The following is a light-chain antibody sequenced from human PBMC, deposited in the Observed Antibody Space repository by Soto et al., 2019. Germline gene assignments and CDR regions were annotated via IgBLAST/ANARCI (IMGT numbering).Light chain of an antibody. Sequence: EIVLTQSPATLSLSPGERATLSCRASQSVSSYLAWYQQKPGQAPRLLIYDASNMATGIPARLSGSGSGTDFTLTISSLEPEDFAVYYCQQRSNWPPYTFGQGNKLEIK. V-gene: IGKV3-11*01. CDR1: QSVSSY. CDR3: QQRSNWPPYT. CDR2: DAS. J-gene: IGKJ2*01.